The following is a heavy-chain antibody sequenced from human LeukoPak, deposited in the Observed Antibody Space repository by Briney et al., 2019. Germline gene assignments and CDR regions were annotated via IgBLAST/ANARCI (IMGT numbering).Heavy chain of an antibody. Sequence: GGSLRLSCAASGFTFSSYGMHWVRQTPGKGLEWVAVIWYDGSNKYYADSVKGRFTISRDNSKNTLYLQMNSLRAEDTAVYYCAAPGIVSTFAYWGQGTLVTVSS. CDR2: IWYDGSNK. D-gene: IGHD5/OR15-5a*01. CDR1: GFTFSSYG. J-gene: IGHJ4*02. CDR3: AAPGIVSTFAY. V-gene: IGHV3-33*01.